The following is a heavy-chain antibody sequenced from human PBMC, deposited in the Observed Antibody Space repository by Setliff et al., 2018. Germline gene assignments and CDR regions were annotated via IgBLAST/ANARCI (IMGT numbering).Heavy chain of an antibody. CDR3: VRQTSHAGIVIPYYYYFYMDV. D-gene: IGHD1-1*01. Sequence: SETLSLTCIATGDSVTSDSYYWGWVRQPPGKGLEWVGSVSYSGSPYHNPSLKSRVSLSLDTSENQFSLTLTSVTAADAAVYYCVRQTSHAGIVIPYYYYFYMDVWGTGTTVTVSS. J-gene: IGHJ6*03. V-gene: IGHV4-39*01. CDR1: GDSVTSDSYY. CDR2: VSYSGSP.